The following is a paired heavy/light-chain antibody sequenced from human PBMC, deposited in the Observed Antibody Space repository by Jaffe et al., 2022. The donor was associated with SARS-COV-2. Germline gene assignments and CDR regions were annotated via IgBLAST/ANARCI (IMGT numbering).Heavy chain of an antibody. J-gene: IGHJ4*02. CDR3: AVSHIAVAGTVLDY. Sequence: QVQLVQSGAEVKEPGASVKVSCKASGYSFTGYFIHWVRQAPGQGLEWMGWISPNSGETHPAQNFRGRVTMTRATSISTAYMELSGLRSDDTAVYYCAVSHIAVAGTVLDYWGQGTLVPVSS. D-gene: IGHD6-19*01. V-gene: IGHV1-2*02. CDR2: ISPNSGET. CDR1: GYSFTGYF.
Light chain of an antibody. CDR2: DVN. J-gene: IGLJ1*01. Sequence: QSALTQPRSVSGSPGQSVTISCTGTSSDVGGYNYVSWYQQDPGKAPKLMIYDVNKRPSGVPDRFSGSRSGNTASLTISGLQAEDEADYYCCSYAGRSDYVFGTGTKVTVL. V-gene: IGLV2-11*01. CDR1: SSDVGGYNY. CDR3: CSYAGRSDYV.